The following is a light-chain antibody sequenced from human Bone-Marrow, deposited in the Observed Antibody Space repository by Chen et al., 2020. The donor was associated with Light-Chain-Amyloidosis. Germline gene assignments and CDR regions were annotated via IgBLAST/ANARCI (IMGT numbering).Light chain of an antibody. CDR2: GSS. J-gene: IGKJ4*01. CDR3: QQYGTSPLT. CDR1: QTISSNY. V-gene: IGKV3-20*01. Sequence: EIVLTQSPGTLSLSPGEGANLSCRGSQTISSNYLTWYQQKFGQAPRLLIYGSSSRATGIPDKFTGSESRTDFTLSINRLAPEDFAMYYCQQYGTSPLTFRGGTKVEIK.